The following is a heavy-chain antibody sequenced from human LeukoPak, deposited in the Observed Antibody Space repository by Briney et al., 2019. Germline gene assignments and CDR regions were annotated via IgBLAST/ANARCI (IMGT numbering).Heavy chain of an antibody. V-gene: IGHV3-9*03. CDR2: ISWNSGSI. J-gene: IGHJ4*02. D-gene: IGHD6-19*01. CDR3: ARASGPGIAVAGTFY. Sequence: PGRSLRLSCEASGFAFDDYAMHWVRQAPGKGLEWVSGISWNSGSIGYADSVKGRFTISRDNAKNSLYLQMNSLRAEDMALYYCARASGPGIAVAGTFYWGQGTLVTVSS. CDR1: GFAFDDYA.